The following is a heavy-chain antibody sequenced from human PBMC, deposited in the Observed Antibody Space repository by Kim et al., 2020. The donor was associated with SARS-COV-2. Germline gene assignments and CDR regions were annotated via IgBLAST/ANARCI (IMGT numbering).Heavy chain of an antibody. Sequence: YTGGGKHYADSVKGIFTISRDNSKNSLYLQMKRLRAEDTAVYYCTSGPDYWGQGTLVTVSS. CDR2: YTGGGK. CDR3: TSGPDY. J-gene: IGHJ4*02. D-gene: IGHD6-19*01. V-gene: IGHV3-66*01.